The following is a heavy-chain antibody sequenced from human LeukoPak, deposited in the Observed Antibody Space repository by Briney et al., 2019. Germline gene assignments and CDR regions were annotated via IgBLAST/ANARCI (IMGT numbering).Heavy chain of an antibody. J-gene: IGHJ4*02. CDR2: INSDGRST. Sequence: GGSLRLSCAASGFTFSRYWMHWVRQAPGKGLVWVSRINSDGRSTNYADSVKGRFTISRGNAKNTLYLQMNSLRAEDTAVYYCARDPDSSGWSSIEYWGQGTLVTVSS. CDR3: ARDPDSSGWSSIEY. CDR1: GFTFSRYW. D-gene: IGHD6-19*01. V-gene: IGHV3-74*01.